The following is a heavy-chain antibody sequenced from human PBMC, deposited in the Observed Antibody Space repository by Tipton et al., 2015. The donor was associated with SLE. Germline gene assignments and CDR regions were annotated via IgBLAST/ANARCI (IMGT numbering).Heavy chain of an antibody. J-gene: IGHJ4*02. CDR2: IYTSGST. Sequence: TLSLTCTVSGGSISSGSYYWSWIRQPAGKGLEWIGRIYTSGSTNYNPSLKSRVTISVDTSKNQFSLQLSSVTAADTAVYYCAMRGFNDYGGNFYYWGQGTLVTVSS. CDR1: GGSISSGSYY. V-gene: IGHV4-61*02. D-gene: IGHD4-23*01. CDR3: AMRGFNDYGGNFYY.